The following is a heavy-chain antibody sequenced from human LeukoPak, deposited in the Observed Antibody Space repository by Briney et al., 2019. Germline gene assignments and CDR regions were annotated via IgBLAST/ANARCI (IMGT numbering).Heavy chain of an antibody. Sequence: PSETLSLTCAVYGGSFSGYYWSWIRQPPGKGLEWIGEINHSGSTNYNPSLKSRVTISVDTSKNQFSLKLSSVTAADTAVYYCARRAQYCDILTGYSYYYYYYYMDVWGKGTTVTVSS. CDR2: INHSGST. CDR1: GGSFSGYY. CDR3: ARRAQYCDILTGYSYYYYYYYMDV. J-gene: IGHJ6*03. V-gene: IGHV4-34*01. D-gene: IGHD3-9*01.